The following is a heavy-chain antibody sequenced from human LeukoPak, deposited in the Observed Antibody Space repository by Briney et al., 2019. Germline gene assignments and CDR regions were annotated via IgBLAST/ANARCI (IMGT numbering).Heavy chain of an antibody. Sequence: GGSLRLSCAASGFTFSSYSMNWVRQAPGKGLEWVSSISSSSSYIYYADSVKGRFTISRDNAKNSLYLQMSSLRAEDTAVYYCARDSSSWDPYYYYGMDVWGKGTTVTVSS. CDR2: ISSSSSYI. D-gene: IGHD6-13*01. CDR3: ARDSSSWDPYYYYGMDV. V-gene: IGHV3-21*01. CDR1: GFTFSSYS. J-gene: IGHJ6*04.